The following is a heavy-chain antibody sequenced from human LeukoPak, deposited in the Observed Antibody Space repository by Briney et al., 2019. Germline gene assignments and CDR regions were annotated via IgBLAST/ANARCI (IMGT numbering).Heavy chain of an antibody. CDR2: ISAYNGKS. V-gene: IGHV1-18*01. CDR3: ARDPSNTSGWKTWFDT. D-gene: IGHD6-19*01. CDR1: GYTFTNFN. J-gene: IGHJ5*02. Sequence: ASVKVSCKASGYTFTNFNVNWVRQAPGQGLEWMGRISAYNGKSDYAQKVQGRVTMTTDTSTTTVYMELRNLRSDDTAVYYCARDPSNTSGWKTWFDTWGQGTLVTVSS.